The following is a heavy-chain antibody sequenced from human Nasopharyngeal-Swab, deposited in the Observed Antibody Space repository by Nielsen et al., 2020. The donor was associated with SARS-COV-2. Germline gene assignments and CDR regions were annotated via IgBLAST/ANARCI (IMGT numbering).Heavy chain of an antibody. J-gene: IGHJ6*03. CDR1: GDRVSSISAA. CDR3: ARARGAYGDYYYYYYSDV. CDR2: TYYRSKWYN. Sequence: SQTLSLTCAISGDRVSSISAAWNWIRPSPSRGLEWLVRTYYRSKWYNDYAVSVKSRITINPDTSKNQFSLHLNSVTPEDTAMYYCARARGAYGDYYYYYYSDVWGKGTTVTVSS. D-gene: IGHD4-17*01. V-gene: IGHV6-1*01.